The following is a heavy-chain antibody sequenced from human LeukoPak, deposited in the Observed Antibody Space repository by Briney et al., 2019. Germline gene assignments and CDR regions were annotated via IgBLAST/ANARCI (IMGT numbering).Heavy chain of an antibody. CDR2: ISTSCTTV. V-gene: IGHV3-48*02. CDR3: ARDIVVVPAAETNLDY. Sequence: GGSLRLSCATSGFTFSSYGVNWVRQAPGKGLEWLSYISTSCTTVYSADSVKGRFTISRDNDKKSLYLQMNSLRDEDTAVYYCARDIVVVPAAETNLDYWGQGTLVTVSS. CDR1: GFTFSSYG. J-gene: IGHJ4*02. D-gene: IGHD2-2*01.